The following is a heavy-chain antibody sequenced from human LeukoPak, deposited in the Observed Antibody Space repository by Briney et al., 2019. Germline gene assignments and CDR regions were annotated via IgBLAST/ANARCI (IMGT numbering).Heavy chain of an antibody. CDR3: ARVVPSYGDPYYFDY. CDR2: INPNSGGT. V-gene: IGHV1-2*02. CDR1: GYTFSASY. D-gene: IGHD4-17*01. J-gene: IGHJ4*02. Sequence: ASVKVSCKASGYTFSASYMHWVRQAPGQGLEWMGWINPNSGGTNYAQKFQGRVTMTRDTSISTAYMELSRLRSDDTAVYYCARVVPSYGDPYYFDYWGQGTLVTVSS.